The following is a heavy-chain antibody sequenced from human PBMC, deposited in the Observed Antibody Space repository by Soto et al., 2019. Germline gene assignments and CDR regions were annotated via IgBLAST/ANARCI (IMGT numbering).Heavy chain of an antibody. J-gene: IGHJ4*02. CDR2: IYHSGST. Sequence: PSETLSLTCAVSGGSISSSNWWSWVRQPPGKGLEWIGEIYHSGSTNYNPSLKSRVTISVDKSKNQFSLKLSSVTAADTAVYYCARDRGDYGDYRFGFDYWGQGTLVTVSS. V-gene: IGHV4-4*02. CDR3: ARDRGDYGDYRFGFDY. D-gene: IGHD4-17*01. CDR1: GGSISSSNW.